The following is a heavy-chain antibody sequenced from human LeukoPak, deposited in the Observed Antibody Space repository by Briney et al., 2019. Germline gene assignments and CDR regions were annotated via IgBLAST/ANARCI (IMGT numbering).Heavy chain of an antibody. Sequence: SETLSLTCTVSGGSISSYYWGWIRQPPGKGLEWIGGIHYTGSTYYSPSLKNRVTISVDTSKNQFSLKMSSVTAADTAVYYCARRYSSGWYDYWGQGTLVTVSS. CDR1: GGSISSYY. D-gene: IGHD6-19*01. J-gene: IGHJ4*02. V-gene: IGHV4-39*01. CDR2: IHYTGST. CDR3: ARRYSSGWYDY.